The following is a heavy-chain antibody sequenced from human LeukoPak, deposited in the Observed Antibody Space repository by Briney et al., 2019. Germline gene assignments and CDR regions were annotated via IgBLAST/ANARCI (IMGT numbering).Heavy chain of an antibody. CDR2: ISSGSSVI. D-gene: IGHD5-24*01. V-gene: IGHV3-48*01. CDR3: ARSRDVGPPNWFDP. Sequence: GGSLRLSCAASGFTFSSYSRNWVRQAPGKGLEWLSHISSGSSVIYYADSVKGRFTISRDNAKNSLYLQMNSLRVEDTAVYYCARSRDVGPPNWFDPWGQGTLVTVSS. CDR1: GFTFSSYS. J-gene: IGHJ5*02.